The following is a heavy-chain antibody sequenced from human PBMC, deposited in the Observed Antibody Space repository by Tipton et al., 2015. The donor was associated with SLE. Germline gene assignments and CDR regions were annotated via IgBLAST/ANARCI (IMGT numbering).Heavy chain of an antibody. Sequence: SLRLSCSASGFTFSSYAMHWVRQAPGKGLEYVSAISSNGGSTYYADSVKGRFTISRDNAKNSLYLQMNSLRADDTAVYYCAKDQEYSRYYFDYWGQGTLVTVSS. CDR2: ISSNGGST. CDR3: AKDQEYSRYYFDY. CDR1: GFTFSSYA. D-gene: IGHD5-18*01. J-gene: IGHJ4*02. V-gene: IGHV3-64*04.